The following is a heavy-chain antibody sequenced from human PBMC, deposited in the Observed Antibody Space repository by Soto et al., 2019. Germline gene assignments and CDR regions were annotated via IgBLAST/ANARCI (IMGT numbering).Heavy chain of an antibody. Sequence: EVQLVESGGGLVKPGGSLRLSCAASGFNFNSYTINWVRQAPGKRLEWLSSISSSGYIFSTDSVRGRFTISTDNAKNSVYLQIDSLRAEDTAVYFCARDCSGGSCYPGMDVWGHGTTFTVS. J-gene: IGHJ6*02. D-gene: IGHD2-15*01. CDR2: ISSSGYI. CDR1: GFNFNSYT. CDR3: ARDCSGGSCYPGMDV. V-gene: IGHV3-21*01.